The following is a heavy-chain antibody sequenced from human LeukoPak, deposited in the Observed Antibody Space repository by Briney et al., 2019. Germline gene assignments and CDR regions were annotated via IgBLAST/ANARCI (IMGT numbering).Heavy chain of an antibody. CDR2: IYYSGST. CDR3: ARDCSSTSCDRHYYYYYCMDV. CDR1: DGSINNYY. D-gene: IGHD2-2*01. V-gene: IGHV4-59*01. J-gene: IGHJ6*03. Sequence: SETLSLTCTVSDGSINNYYWSWIRQPPGKGLEWIGYIYYSGSTNYNPSLKSRVTISVDTSKNQFSLKLSSVTAADTAVYYCARDCSSTSCDRHYYYYYCMDVWGKGTTVTVSS.